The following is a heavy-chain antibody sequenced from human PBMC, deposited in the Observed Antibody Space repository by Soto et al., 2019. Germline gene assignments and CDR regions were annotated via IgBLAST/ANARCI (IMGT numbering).Heavy chain of an antibody. CDR3: VKDYGRSWNYVFDV. J-gene: IGHJ4*02. V-gene: IGHV3-64D*08. Sequence: WGSLRLSCSPAGFNFENFAMHWLRQAPGRGLEYVSSISGNGGATQHADSVRGRFTISRDNSKSILFLQMSSMSPEDTAFYCCVKDYGRSWNYVFDVWGQGTLVTVSS. D-gene: IGHD1-7*01. CDR2: ISGNGGAT. CDR1: GFNFENFA.